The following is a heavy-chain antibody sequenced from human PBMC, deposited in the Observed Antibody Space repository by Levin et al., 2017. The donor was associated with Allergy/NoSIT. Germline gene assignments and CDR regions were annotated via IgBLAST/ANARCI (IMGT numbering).Heavy chain of an antibody. CDR1: GGSFSGYY. J-gene: IGHJ4*02. V-gene: IGHV4-34*01. Sequence: PGGSLRLSCAVYGGSFSGYYWSWIRQPPGKGLEWIGEINHSGSTNYNPSLKSRVTISVDTSKNQFSLRLSSVTAADTAVYYCARGRVVAATFFDYWGQGTLVTVSS. D-gene: IGHD2-15*01. CDR2: INHSGST. CDR3: ARGRVVAATFFDY.